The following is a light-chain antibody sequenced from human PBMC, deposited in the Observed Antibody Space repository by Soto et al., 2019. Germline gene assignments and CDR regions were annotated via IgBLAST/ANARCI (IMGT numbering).Light chain of an antibody. Sequence: EIVLTQSPGTLSLSPGERATLSCRASQSVSSSYLAWYQRKPGQAPRLLIYGASSMATDIPIRFSGSGSGTDFPLTITRLEPEDCAVYCFLQYGSSPQTFGQGTKVEIK. CDR1: QSVSSSY. CDR3: LQYGSSPQT. J-gene: IGKJ1*01. V-gene: IGKV3-20*01. CDR2: GAS.